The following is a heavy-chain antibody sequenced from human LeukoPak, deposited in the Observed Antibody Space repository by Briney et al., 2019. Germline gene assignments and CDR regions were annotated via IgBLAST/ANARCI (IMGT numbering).Heavy chain of an antibody. Sequence: PSETLSLTCTVSGGSISSSSYYWGWIRQPPGKGLEWIGSIYYSGSTYYNPSLKSRVTISVDTSKNQFSLKLSSVTAADTAVYYCARDIAYCGGDCYSSFDPWGQGTLVTVSS. D-gene: IGHD2-21*02. CDR1: GGSISSSSYY. V-gene: IGHV4-39*07. J-gene: IGHJ5*02. CDR2: IYYSGST. CDR3: ARDIAYCGGDCYSSFDP.